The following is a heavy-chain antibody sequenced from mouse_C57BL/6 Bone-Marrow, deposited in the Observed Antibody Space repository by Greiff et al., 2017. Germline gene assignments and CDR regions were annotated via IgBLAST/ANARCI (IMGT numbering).Heavy chain of an antibody. CDR2: ISSGSSTI. J-gene: IGHJ3*01. Sequence: EVQVVESGGGLVKPGGSLKLSCAASGFTFSDYGMHWVRQAPEKGLEWVAYISSGSSTIYYADTVQGRFTISRDNAKNTMFLPTASLGSEDTAMYYCGREGLLAYWGKGTMVTVSA. CDR3: GREGLLAY. D-gene: IGHD6-1*01. CDR1: GFTFSDYG. V-gene: IGHV5-17*01.